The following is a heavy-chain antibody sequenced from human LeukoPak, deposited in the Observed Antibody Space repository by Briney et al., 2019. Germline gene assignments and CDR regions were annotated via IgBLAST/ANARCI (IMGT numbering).Heavy chain of an antibody. D-gene: IGHD2-2*01. J-gene: IGHJ4*02. CDR1: GDSVSSSSAA. CDR3: ARASNSSYCSSTSCFPSFDY. Sequence: SQTLSLTCAISGDSVSSSSAAWNWIRQSPSRGLEWLGRTYYRSKWYNDYAVSVKSRITINPDTSRNQFSLQLNSVTPEDTAVYYCARASNSSYCSSTSCFPSFDYWGQGTLVTVSS. CDR2: TYYRSKWYN. V-gene: IGHV6-1*01.